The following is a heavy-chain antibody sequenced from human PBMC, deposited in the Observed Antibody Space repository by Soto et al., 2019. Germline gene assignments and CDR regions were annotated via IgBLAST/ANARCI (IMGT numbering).Heavy chain of an antibody. Sequence: SETLSLTCTVSGDSISSYYWSWIRQPPGKGLEWIGYIYYSGSTNYNPSLKSRVTISVETSKNQFSLKLSSVTAADTAVYYCAKSAWGYAFDMWGQGTMVTLSS. CDR2: IYYSGST. CDR1: GDSISSYY. J-gene: IGHJ3*02. D-gene: IGHD3-16*01. CDR3: AKSAWGYAFDM. V-gene: IGHV4-59*01.